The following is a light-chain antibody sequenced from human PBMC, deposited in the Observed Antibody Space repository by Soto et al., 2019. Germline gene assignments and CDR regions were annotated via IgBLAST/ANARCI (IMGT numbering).Light chain of an antibody. V-gene: IGKV2-30*01. CDR2: KVS. CDR3: MQRTHWPRT. J-gene: IGKJ1*01. CDR1: QSLVYSDGNTY. Sequence: DVVMTQSPLSLPVTLGQPASISCRSSQSLVYSDGNTYLNWFQQRPGQSPRRLIYKVSNRDSGVPDRFSGSGSATDFTLKISRVEAEDVVVYYCMQRTHWPRTFRQGTNVDSK.